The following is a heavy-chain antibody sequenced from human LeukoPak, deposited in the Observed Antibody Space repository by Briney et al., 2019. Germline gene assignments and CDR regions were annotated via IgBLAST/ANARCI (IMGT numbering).Heavy chain of an antibody. CDR1: GYSFTSYW. CDR3: ATQSIAARSSHLQNFDL. J-gene: IGHJ2*01. V-gene: IGHV5-51*01. Sequence: GESLKISCKGSGYSFTSYWIGWVRQMPGKGLEWMGIIHPGDSDTRYSPSFQGQVTISADKSISTAYLQWSSLKASDTAMYYCATQSIAARSSHLQNFDLWGRGTLVTVSS. CDR2: IHPGDSDT. D-gene: IGHD6-6*01.